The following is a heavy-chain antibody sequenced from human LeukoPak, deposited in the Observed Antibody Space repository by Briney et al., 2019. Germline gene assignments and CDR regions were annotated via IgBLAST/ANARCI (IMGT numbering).Heavy chain of an antibody. CDR3: ARDRYYYDSSGYSLFEY. J-gene: IGHJ4*02. CDR2: IHTSGST. Sequence: PSETLSLTCTVSGVSISSYYWSWIRQSAGKGLEWIGHIHTSGSTSYNPSLKSRVTMSVDTSENQFSLKLSSVTAADTAVYYCARDRYYYDSSGYSLFEYWGQGTLVTVSS. CDR1: GVSISSYY. V-gene: IGHV4-4*07. D-gene: IGHD3-22*01.